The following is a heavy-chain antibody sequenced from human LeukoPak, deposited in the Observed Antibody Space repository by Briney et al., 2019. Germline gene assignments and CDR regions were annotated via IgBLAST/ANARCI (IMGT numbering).Heavy chain of an antibody. J-gene: IGHJ4*02. V-gene: IGHV3-7*01. Sequence: GGSLRLSCAASGFTFSSYWMSWVRQAPGKGLEWAANIKQDGSEKYYVDSVKGRFTISRDKAKNSLYLQMNSLRAEDAAVYYCARVLSYDYVWGSYWGGFDYWGQGTLVTVSS. CDR1: GFTFSSYW. CDR3: ARVLSYDYVWGSYWGGFDY. D-gene: IGHD3-16*01. CDR2: IKQDGSEK.